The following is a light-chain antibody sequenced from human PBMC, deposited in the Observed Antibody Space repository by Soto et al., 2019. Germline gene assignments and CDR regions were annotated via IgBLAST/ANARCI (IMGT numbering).Light chain of an antibody. CDR1: SGDVGGYYY. CDR3: SSYTAGGTI. Sequence: QSVLTQPASVSGSPGQSITISCTGTSGDVGGYYYVSWYQQLPGKAPKLMISEVSNRPSGVSNRFSGSKSGNTASLTISGLQAEDEADYSCSSYTAGGTIFGTGTKLTVL. CDR2: EVS. J-gene: IGLJ1*01. V-gene: IGLV2-14*01.